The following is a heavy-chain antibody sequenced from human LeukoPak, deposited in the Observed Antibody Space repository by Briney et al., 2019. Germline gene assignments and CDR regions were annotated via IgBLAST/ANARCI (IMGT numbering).Heavy chain of an antibody. CDR1: GYTFTKYD. J-gene: IGHJ5*02. V-gene: IGHV1-2*02. CDR2: INPNSGGT. Sequence: GASVKVSCRASGYTFTKYDMNWLRQATGQGLEWMGWINPNSGGTIYAQKFQGRVTMTRDTSISTVYMELSRLRSDDTAVYYCARVSLTMVRGKDWFDPWGQGTLVTVSS. D-gene: IGHD3-10*01. CDR3: ARVSLTMVRGKDWFDP.